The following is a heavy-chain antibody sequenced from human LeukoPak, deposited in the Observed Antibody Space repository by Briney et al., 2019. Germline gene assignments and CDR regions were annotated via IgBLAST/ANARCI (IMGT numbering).Heavy chain of an antibody. CDR3: ATHRRSGSGGSENAFEI. Sequence: SETLSLTCTVSGGSISTFYWDWIRQAPGKGLEWIGNIYDSGTAHYNPPLKSRVTISGDTSKNQFSLKLNSVTAADTAIYYCATHRRSGSGGSENAFEIWGQGTMVTVSS. J-gene: IGHJ3*02. CDR2: IYDSGTA. V-gene: IGHV4-39*01. D-gene: IGHD5-12*01. CDR1: GGSISTFY.